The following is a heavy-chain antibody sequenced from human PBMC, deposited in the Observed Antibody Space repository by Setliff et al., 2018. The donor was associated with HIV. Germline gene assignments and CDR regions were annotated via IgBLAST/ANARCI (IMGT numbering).Heavy chain of an antibody. CDR1: GGTFSSYA. J-gene: IGHJ1*01. CDR2: IIPIFGTA. Sequence: SVKVSCKASGGTFSSYAISWVRQAPGQGLEWMGGIIPIFGTANYAQKFQGRLTMTEDTSTDTAYMGLSSLRSDDTAMYYCATDPGYSSTWYSESFQHWGQGTVVTVSS. D-gene: IGHD6-13*01. CDR3: ATDPGYSSTWYSESFQH. V-gene: IGHV1-69*06.